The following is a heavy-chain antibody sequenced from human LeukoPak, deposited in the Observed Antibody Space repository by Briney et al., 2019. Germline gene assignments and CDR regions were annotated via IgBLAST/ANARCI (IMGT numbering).Heavy chain of an antibody. CDR3: ARGLPSSGLVY. V-gene: IGHV1-69*05. Sequence: SVTVSCLASGGIFSSYVFSWVRPPAGQGLEWMGRIIHIFGTANYAQKFQDRVMITTDEYTSTAYRELSSLRSEDTAVYYCARGLPSSGLVYWGQGTLVTVSS. J-gene: IGHJ4*02. CDR1: GGIFSSYV. CDR2: IIHIFGTA. D-gene: IGHD6-19*01.